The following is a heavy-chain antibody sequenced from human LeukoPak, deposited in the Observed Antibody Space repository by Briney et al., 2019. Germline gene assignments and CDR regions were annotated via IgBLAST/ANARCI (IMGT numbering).Heavy chain of an antibody. CDR2: IYSGGST. Sequence: GGSLRLSCAASGFTVSSNYMSWVRQAPGKGLEWVSVIYSGGSTYYADSVKGRFTISRDNSKNTLYVQMNSLRAEDTAVYYCARGDSSPTYKNDAFDIWGQGTMVTVSS. D-gene: IGHD6-13*01. V-gene: IGHV3-53*05. CDR3: ARGDSSPTYKNDAFDI. J-gene: IGHJ3*02. CDR1: GFTVSSNY.